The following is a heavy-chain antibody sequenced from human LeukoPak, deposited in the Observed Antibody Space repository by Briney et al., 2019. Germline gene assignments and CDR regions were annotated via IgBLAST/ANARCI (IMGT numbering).Heavy chain of an antibody. CDR3: ARDGLYSGSYPSPGY. CDR1: GYTFTSYG. J-gene: IGHJ4*02. D-gene: IGHD1-26*01. Sequence: APVKVSCKASGYTFTSYGISWVRQAPGQGLEWMGWISAYNGNTNYAQKLQGRVTMTTDTSTSTAYMELRSLRSDDTAVYYCARDGLYSGSYPSPGYWGQGTLVTVSS. V-gene: IGHV1-18*01. CDR2: ISAYNGNT.